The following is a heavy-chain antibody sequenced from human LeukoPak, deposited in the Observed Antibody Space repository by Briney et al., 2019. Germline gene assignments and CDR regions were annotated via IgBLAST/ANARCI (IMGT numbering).Heavy chain of an antibody. V-gene: IGHV3-48*01. CDR3: ARDYYDFWSGYSYAFDI. CDR1: GFTFSSYI. J-gene: IGHJ3*02. CDR2: ISSSSSTI. D-gene: IGHD3-3*01. Sequence: GGSLRLSCAASGFTFSSYIMNWVRQAPGKGLEWVSYISSSSSTIYYADSLKRRFTISRDNAKNPLYLQMNSLRAEDTAVYYCARDYYDFWSGYSYAFDIWGQGTMVTVSS.